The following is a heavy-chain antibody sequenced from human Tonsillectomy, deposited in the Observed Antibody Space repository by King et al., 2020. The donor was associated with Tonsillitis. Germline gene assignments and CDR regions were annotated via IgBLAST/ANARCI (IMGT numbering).Heavy chain of an antibody. CDR2: INQDGSEK. CDR3: ARESWGVDDC. V-gene: IGHV3-7*04. D-gene: IGHD3-16*01. CDR1: GFTFSSYW. J-gene: IGHJ4*02. Sequence: VQLVESGGGLVHPGGSLRLSCAVSGFTFSSYWMSWVRQAPGKGLEWVANINQDGSEKYYVDSVKGRFTMSRDNAKKSLYLQMSSLRDEDTAVYYCARESWGVDDCWGQGTLVTVSS.